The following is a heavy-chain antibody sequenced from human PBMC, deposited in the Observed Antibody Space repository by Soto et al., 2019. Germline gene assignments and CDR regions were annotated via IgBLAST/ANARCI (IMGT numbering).Heavy chain of an antibody. CDR3: ARGSFFDWLLPNWFDP. J-gene: IGHJ5*02. CDR2: IYYSGST. Sequence: SETLSLTCTVYGGSISSGGYYWSWIRQHPGKGLEWIGYIYYSGSTYYNPSLKSRVTISVDTSKNQFSLKLSSVTAADTAVYYCARGSFFDWLLPNWFDPWGQGTLVTVSS. V-gene: IGHV4-31*03. CDR1: GGSISSGGYY. D-gene: IGHD3-9*01.